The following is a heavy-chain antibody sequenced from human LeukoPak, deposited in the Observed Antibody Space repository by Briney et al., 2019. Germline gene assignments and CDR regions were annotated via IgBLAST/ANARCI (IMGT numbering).Heavy chain of an antibody. CDR2: MNPNSGNT. J-gene: IGHJ4*02. D-gene: IGHD2-15*01. CDR1: GYTFTSYD. V-gene: IGHV1-8*01. CDR3: ATGPLGYCSGGSCS. Sequence: ASVKVSCKASGYTFTSYDINWVRQATGQGLEWMEWMNPNSGNTGYAQKFQGRVTMTRNTSTSTAYMELSSLRSEDTAVYYCATGPLGYCSGGSCSWGQGTLVTVSS.